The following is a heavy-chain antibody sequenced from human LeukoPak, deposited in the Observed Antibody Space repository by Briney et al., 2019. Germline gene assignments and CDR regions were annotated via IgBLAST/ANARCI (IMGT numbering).Heavy chain of an antibody. J-gene: IGHJ4*02. V-gene: IGHV3-30*18. D-gene: IGHD2-15*01. CDR3: AKVLGYCSGGSCSYFDY. CDR1: GFTFSSYG. Sequence: GRSLRLSCAASGFTFSSYGMHWVRQAPGKGLEWVAVISYDGSNKYYADSVKGRFTISRDNSKNTLYLQRNSLRAEDTAVYYCAKVLGYCSGGSCSYFDYWGQGTRVTVSS. CDR2: ISYDGSNK.